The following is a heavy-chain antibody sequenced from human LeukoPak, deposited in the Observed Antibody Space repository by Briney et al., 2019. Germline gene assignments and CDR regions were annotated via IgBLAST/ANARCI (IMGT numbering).Heavy chain of an antibody. D-gene: IGHD4-23*01. J-gene: IGHJ4*02. V-gene: IGHV3-23*01. CDR3: ARGRGND. Sequence: GGSLRLSCAVSGFTFSTYGMNWVRQAPGKGLEWVSAISDNGERTYYADSVKGRFTISRDNSKNTLYLQMNSLRAEDTAFYYCARGRGNDWGQGALVTVSS. CDR1: GFTFSTYG. CDR2: ISDNGERT.